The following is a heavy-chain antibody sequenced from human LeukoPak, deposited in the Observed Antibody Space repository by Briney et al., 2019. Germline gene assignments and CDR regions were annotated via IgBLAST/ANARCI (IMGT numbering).Heavy chain of an antibody. CDR3: AKDGEITFGGVMIGYFDY. CDR2: IRYDGRNK. CDR1: GLTFSSHG. D-gene: IGHD3-16*01. Sequence: GGSLTLSCAASGLTFSSHGMHWVRQAPGKGLEGVAFIRYDGRNKYYADSVKGRFTISRDSSKNTLYLQMNSLRAEDTAVYYCAKDGEITFGGVMIGYFDYWGQGTLVTVSS. J-gene: IGHJ4*02. V-gene: IGHV3-30*02.